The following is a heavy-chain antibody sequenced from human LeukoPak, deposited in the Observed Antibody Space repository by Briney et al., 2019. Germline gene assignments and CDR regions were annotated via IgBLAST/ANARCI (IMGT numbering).Heavy chain of an antibody. D-gene: IGHD3-10*01. V-gene: IGHV3-66*01. J-gene: IGHJ4*02. CDR2: VYSGGST. CDR1: GFTFSNYG. CDR3: AREVRGGNSFDY. Sequence: GGSLRLSCATSGFTFSNYGMHWVRQAPGKGLEWVSLVYSGGSTYYADSVKGRFIISRDSSKNTLYLQMNSLRAEDTAVYYCAREVRGGNSFDYWGQGTLVTVSS.